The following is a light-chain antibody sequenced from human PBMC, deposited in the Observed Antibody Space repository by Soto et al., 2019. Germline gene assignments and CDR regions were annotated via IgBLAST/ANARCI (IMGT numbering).Light chain of an antibody. CDR3: QQYGSSPWT. Sequence: EIVLTQSPGTLSLSPGERATLSCRASQSVFSSYLAWYQKKPGQAPRLLIYGASSRATGIPDRFSGSGSGTDFTLTISSLEPEDFAVYYGQQYGSSPWTFGQGTKVEIK. V-gene: IGKV3-20*01. CDR2: GAS. J-gene: IGKJ1*01. CDR1: QSVFSSY.